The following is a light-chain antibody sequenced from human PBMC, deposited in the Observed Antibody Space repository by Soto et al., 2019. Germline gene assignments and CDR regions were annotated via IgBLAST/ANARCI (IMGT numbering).Light chain of an antibody. V-gene: IGKV3-15*01. CDR1: QSVSTN. Sequence: EIVMTQSPGTLSPSPGERATLSCRASQSVSTNLAWYQQIPGQAPRLLIYGASTRATGIPARFSGSGSGTEFTLAISSLQSEDFAVYYCQHYNDWPQTFGLGTQVDIK. CDR2: GAS. CDR3: QHYNDWPQT. J-gene: IGKJ1*01.